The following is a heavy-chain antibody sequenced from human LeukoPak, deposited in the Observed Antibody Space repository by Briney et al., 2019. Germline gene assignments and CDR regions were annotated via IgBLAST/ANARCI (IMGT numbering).Heavy chain of an antibody. CDR3: ARRLTQYDCFDP. CDR2: TYYRSTWYN. CDR1: GDSFSSNSVT. J-gene: IGHJ5*02. Sequence: SQTLSLTCAISGDSFSSNSVTWNWIRQSPSRGLEWLGRTYYRSTWYNDYAVSVRGRITVNPDTSKNQFSLHLNSVAPEDTAVYYCARRLTQYDCFDPWGQGILVTVSS. V-gene: IGHV6-1*01. D-gene: IGHD2-2*01.